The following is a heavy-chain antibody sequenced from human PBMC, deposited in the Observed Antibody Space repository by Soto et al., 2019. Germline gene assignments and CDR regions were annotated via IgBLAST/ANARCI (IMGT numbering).Heavy chain of an antibody. D-gene: IGHD4-17*01. CDR2: TYYSGST. CDR1: GGSISSGGYY. CDR3: ARGVQFGDYAPATGYFDY. J-gene: IGHJ4*02. V-gene: IGHV4-31*03. Sequence: LSLTCTVSGGSISSGGYYWSWIRQHPGKGLEWIGYTYYSGSTYYNPSLKSRVTISVDTSKNQFSLKLSSVTAADTAVYYCARGVQFGDYAPATGYFDYWGQGALLTVSS.